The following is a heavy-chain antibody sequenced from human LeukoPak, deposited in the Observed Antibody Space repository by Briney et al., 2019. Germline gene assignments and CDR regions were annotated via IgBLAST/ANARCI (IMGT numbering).Heavy chain of an antibody. Sequence: QAGGSLRLSCAASGFTFSSYAMSWVRQAPGKGLEWVSAISGSGGSTYYADSVKGRFTISRDNSKNTLYLQMNSLRAEDTAVYYCAKVRAVAGRALYYFDYWGQGTLVTVSS. CDR3: AKVRAVAGRALYYFDY. V-gene: IGHV3-23*01. CDR2: ISGSGGST. D-gene: IGHD6-19*01. J-gene: IGHJ4*02. CDR1: GFTFSSYA.